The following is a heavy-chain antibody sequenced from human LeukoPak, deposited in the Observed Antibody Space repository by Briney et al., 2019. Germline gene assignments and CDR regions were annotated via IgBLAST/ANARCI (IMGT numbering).Heavy chain of an antibody. J-gene: IGHJ3*02. CDR2: ISYDGSNK. V-gene: IGHV3-30*18. D-gene: IGHD4-17*01. CDR3: AKVYGTDAFDI. Sequence: GGSLRLSCAASGFTFSSYGMHWVRQAPGKGLEWVAVISYDGSNKYYADSVKGRFTISRDNSKNTLYLQMNSLRAEDTAVYYCAKVYGTDAFDIWGQGTMVTVSS. CDR1: GFTFSSYG.